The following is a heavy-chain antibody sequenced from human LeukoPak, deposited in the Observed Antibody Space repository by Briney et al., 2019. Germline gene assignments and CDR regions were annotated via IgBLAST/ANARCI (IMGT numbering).Heavy chain of an antibody. V-gene: IGHV3-11*01. CDR2: ISSSGSTI. CDR3: AKRGVVIRAVIIVGFHKEAYYFDY. CDR1: GFTFSDYY. J-gene: IGHJ4*02. Sequence: GGSLRLSCAASGFTFSDYYMSWIRQAPGKGLEWVSYISSSGSTIYYAFSMKSRFTISRDNSKNTLYLQMNSLRAEDTAVYFCAKRGVVIRAVIIVGFHKEAYYFDYSGQGALITASS. D-gene: IGHD3-10*01.